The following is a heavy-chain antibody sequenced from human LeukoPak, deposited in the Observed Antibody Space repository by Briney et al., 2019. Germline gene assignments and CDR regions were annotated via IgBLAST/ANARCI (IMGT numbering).Heavy chain of an antibody. CDR3: ARPRVEWLLGMDV. D-gene: IGHD3-3*01. CDR2: INPNSGGT. Sequence: VASVKVSCKASGYTFTGYYMHWVRQAPGQGLEWMGRINPNSGGTNYAQKFQGRVTMTRNTSISTAYMELSRLRSDDTAVYYCARPRVEWLLGMDVWGKGTTVTVSS. CDR1: GYTFTGYY. J-gene: IGHJ6*04. V-gene: IGHV1-2*06.